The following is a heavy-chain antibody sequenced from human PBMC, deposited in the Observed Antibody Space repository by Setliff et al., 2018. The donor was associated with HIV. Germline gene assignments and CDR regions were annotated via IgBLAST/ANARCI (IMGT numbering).Heavy chain of an antibody. V-gene: IGHV1-3*04. J-gene: IGHJ3*02. CDR2: INTGNENT. CDR1: GYTFSQYA. CDR3: ARGMNAVRYFDWLDAFDI. D-gene: IGHD3-9*01. Sequence: ASVKVSCKASGYTFSQYALHWVRQAPGQRLEWMGWINTGNENTRYSQKFQGRVSIIRDTSANTAYMELTNMRSDDSAIYYCARGMNAVRYFDWLDAFDIWGQGTMVTVSS.